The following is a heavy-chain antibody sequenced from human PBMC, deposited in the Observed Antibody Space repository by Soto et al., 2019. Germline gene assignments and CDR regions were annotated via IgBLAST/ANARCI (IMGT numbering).Heavy chain of an antibody. CDR3: GSSTGYYDSSERGAW. CDR1: GFTFSSYW. J-gene: IGHJ4*02. D-gene: IGHD3-22*01. CDR2: ISSSSSTI. V-gene: IGHV3-48*01. Sequence: GGSLRLSCAASGFTFSSYWMSWVRQAPGKGLEWVSYISSSSSTIFYTDSVKGRFTVSRDNAKNSLYLQMNSLRAAATAVYYWGSSTGYYDSSERGAWWGQGALV.